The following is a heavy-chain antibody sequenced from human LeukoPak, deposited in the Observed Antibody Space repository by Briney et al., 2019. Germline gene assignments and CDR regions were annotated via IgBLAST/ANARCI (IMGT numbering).Heavy chain of an antibody. CDR3: ATVPIAAIDY. J-gene: IGHJ4*02. V-gene: IGHV3-21*01. CDR1: GFTFSSYS. CDR2: ISSSSYI. D-gene: IGHD6-13*01. Sequence: GGSLRLSCAASGFTFSSYSMNWVRQAPGKGLEWVSSISSSSYISYADSVKGRFTISRDNAKNSLYLQMNSLRAEDTAVYYCATVPIAAIDYWGQGTLVTVSS.